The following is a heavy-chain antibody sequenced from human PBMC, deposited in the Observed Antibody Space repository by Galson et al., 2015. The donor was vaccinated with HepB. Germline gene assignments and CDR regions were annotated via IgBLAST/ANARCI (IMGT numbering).Heavy chain of an antibody. Sequence: LSLTCAVSGGSISSGGYSWSWIRQPPGKGLEWIGYIYHSGSTYYNPSLKSRVTISVDRSKNQFSLKLSSVTAADTAVYYCARETKFRAAAGPGGAAFDIWGQGTMVTVSS. J-gene: IGHJ3*02. CDR3: ARETKFRAAAGPGGAAFDI. V-gene: IGHV4-30-2*01. D-gene: IGHD6-13*01. CDR2: IYHSGST. CDR1: GGSISSGGYS.